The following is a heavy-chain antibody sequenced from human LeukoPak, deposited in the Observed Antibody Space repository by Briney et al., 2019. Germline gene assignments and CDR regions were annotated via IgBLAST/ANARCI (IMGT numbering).Heavy chain of an antibody. CDR2: INHSGST. J-gene: IGHJ3*02. D-gene: IGHD3-22*01. CDR3: ARHDSSGPYNAFDI. V-gene: IGHV4-34*01. CDR1: GGSFSGHY. Sequence: SEILSLTCAVYGGSFSGHYWTWIRQPPGKGLEWIGEINHSGSTNYNPSLKSRVTISVDTSKNQFSLKVSSVTAADTAVYYCARHDSSGPYNAFDIWGQGTMVTVSS.